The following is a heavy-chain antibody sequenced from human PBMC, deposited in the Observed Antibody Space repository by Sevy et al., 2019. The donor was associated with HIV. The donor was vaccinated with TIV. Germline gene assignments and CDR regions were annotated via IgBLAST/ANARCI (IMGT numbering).Heavy chain of an antibody. CDR3: ALERLSSDVAEYFQN. D-gene: IGHD1-1*01. CDR1: GFTFSRYS. V-gene: IGHV3-30*04. Sequence: GGCLRLSCAASGFTFSRYSMRWVCQAPGKGLEWVATISFDASNKHYADSVKGRFTISRDNFQNSLFLHMNSLRPEDTAVHYCALERLSSDVAEYFQNWGQGTLVTVSS. J-gene: IGHJ1*01. CDR2: ISFDASNK.